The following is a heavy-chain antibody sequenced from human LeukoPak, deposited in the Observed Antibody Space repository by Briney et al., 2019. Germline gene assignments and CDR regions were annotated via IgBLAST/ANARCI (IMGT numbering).Heavy chain of an antibody. Sequence: GGSLRLSCAASGFTFSIYGMHWVRQAPGKGLEWVAFIRYDGSNKYYADSVKGRFTISRDNSKNTLYLQMNSLRAEDRAVFYCAKDGSVGYGSGSYSYWGQGTLVTVSS. CDR3: AKDGSVGYGSGSYSY. V-gene: IGHV3-30*02. J-gene: IGHJ4*02. CDR1: GFTFSIYG. D-gene: IGHD3-10*01. CDR2: IRYDGSNK.